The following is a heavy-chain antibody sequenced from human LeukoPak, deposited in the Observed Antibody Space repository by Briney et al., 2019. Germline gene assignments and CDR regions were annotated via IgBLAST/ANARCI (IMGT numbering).Heavy chain of an antibody. V-gene: IGHV3-74*01. CDR2: IDRDGSRI. D-gene: IGHD6-19*01. Sequence: PGGSLRLSCAVSGFTFSSYWMHWVRQAPGKGLVWVSRIDRDGSRINYADSVKGRFTISRDNGKNTLFLQMNSLRAEDTAVYYCAREAKRRGIAVAGTDFDYWGQGTLVTVSS. CDR1: GFTFSSYW. J-gene: IGHJ4*02. CDR3: AREAKRRGIAVAGTDFDY.